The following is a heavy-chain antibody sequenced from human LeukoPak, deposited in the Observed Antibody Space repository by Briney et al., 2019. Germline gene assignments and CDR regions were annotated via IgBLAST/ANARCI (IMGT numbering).Heavy chain of an antibody. D-gene: IGHD1-26*01. Sequence: GGSLRLSCAASGFTFSSYAMHWVRQAPGKGLEWVAVISYDGSNKYYADSVKGRFTLSRDYPKNTLYLQMNSLRAEDTAVYFCARYSGSYYYPPNWDSWGQGTLVTVSS. V-gene: IGHV3-30-3*01. J-gene: IGHJ4*02. CDR2: ISYDGSNK. CDR3: ARYSGSYYYPPNWDS. CDR1: GFTFSSYA.